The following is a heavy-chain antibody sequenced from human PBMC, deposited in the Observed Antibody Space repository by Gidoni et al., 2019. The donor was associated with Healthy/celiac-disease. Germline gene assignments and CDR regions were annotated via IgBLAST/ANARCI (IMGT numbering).Heavy chain of an antibody. CDR2: INAGNGNT. J-gene: IGHJ5*02. D-gene: IGHD3-3*01. CDR1: GYTFTSYA. Sequence: QVQLVQSGAEVKKPGASVKVSCKASGYTFTSYAMHWVRQAPGQRLEWMGWINAGNGNTKYSQKFQGRVTITRDTSASTAYMELSSLRSEDTAVYYCARTTAYDFWSGYLTPGGWFDPWGQGTLVTVSS. V-gene: IGHV1-3*01. CDR3: ARTTAYDFWSGYLTPGGWFDP.